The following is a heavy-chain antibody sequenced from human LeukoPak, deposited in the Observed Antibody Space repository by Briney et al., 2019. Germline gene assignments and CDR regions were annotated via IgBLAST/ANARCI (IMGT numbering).Heavy chain of an antibody. CDR2: INSDGSST. V-gene: IGHV3-74*01. D-gene: IGHD3-10*01. Sequence: GGSLRLSCAASGFTFSNYCMFWVRQVPGKGLVWVSRINSDGSSTNYAHFVKGRFTISRDNAKNTLYLQMNSLRADDTAVYYCAASGVPASSGRIGYWGQGTLVSVSS. CDR1: GFTFSNYC. CDR3: AASGVPASSGRIGY. J-gene: IGHJ4*02.